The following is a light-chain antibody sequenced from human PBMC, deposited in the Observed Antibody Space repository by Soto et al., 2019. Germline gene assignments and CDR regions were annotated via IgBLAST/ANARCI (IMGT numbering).Light chain of an antibody. CDR2: DTS. Sequence: EIVLTQSPATLSLPPRERATLSCRASRGVSRYLAWYQQKPGQAPRLLIYDTSNRATGIPARFSGSGSGTEFTLTISSLQSEEFAVCYCQQYNKCPPITFGHGTRLEIK. CDR3: QQYNKCPPIT. V-gene: IGKV3-11*01. CDR1: RGVSRY. J-gene: IGKJ5*01.